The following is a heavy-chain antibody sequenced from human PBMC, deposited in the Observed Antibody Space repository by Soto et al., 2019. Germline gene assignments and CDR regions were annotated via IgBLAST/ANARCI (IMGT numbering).Heavy chain of an antibody. CDR2: ISGSGGST. J-gene: IGHJ4*02. CDR3: ANTPTESAIFWSGSSDDFDY. Sequence: GGSLRLSCSASGFTFSSYAMSWVRQAPGKGLEWVSAISGSGGSTYYADSVKGRFTISRDNSKNTLYLQMNSLRAEDTAVYYCANTPTESAIFWSGSSDDFDYWGQGTLVTISS. CDR1: GFTFSSYA. D-gene: IGHD3-3*01. V-gene: IGHV3-23*01.